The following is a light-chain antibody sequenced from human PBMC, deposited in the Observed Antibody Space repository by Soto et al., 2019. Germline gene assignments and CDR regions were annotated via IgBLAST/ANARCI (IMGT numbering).Light chain of an antibody. V-gene: IGKV3D-20*02. CDR1: QSVSNNY. Sequence: EIVLTQSPGTLSLSPGERATLSCRASQSVSNNYLAWYQQKSGQAPRLLIYGAFSRANGIPVRFSGSGSGTDFTLTISSLEPEDFAVYYCQQRSNWLSITFGQGTRLEIK. J-gene: IGKJ5*01. CDR3: QQRSNWLSIT. CDR2: GAF.